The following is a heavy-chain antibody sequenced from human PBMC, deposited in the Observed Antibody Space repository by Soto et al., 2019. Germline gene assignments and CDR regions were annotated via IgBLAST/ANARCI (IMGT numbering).Heavy chain of an antibody. V-gene: IGHV3-11*05. Sequence: QVQLVESGGGLVKPGGSLRLSCVASGFTFSDHYMTWIRQAPGKGLEWLSYISTSSSYTNYADSVKGRFTISRDNAMNALYRQMNSLRAEDTAVYYCARLRLTGYFDYGGQRTLVTVSS. CDR3: ARLRLTGYFDY. CDR2: ISTSSSYT. J-gene: IGHJ4*02. CDR1: GFTFSDHY.